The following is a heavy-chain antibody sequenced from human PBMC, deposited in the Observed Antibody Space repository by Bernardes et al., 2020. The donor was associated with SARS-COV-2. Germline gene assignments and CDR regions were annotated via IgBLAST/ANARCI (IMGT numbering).Heavy chain of an antibody. CDR2: INPDGTST. Sequence: GGSLRLSCVGSGFTFSSNWMHWVRQAPGKGRVWVSRINPDGTSTNYADSVKGRFTISRDNAKNTLYLQMNSLRAEDTAVYYCARGTGNYGDWDHWGQGTLVTVYS. D-gene: IGHD4-17*01. J-gene: IGHJ4*02. CDR3: ARGTGNYGDWDH. V-gene: IGHV3-74*01. CDR1: GFTFSSNW.